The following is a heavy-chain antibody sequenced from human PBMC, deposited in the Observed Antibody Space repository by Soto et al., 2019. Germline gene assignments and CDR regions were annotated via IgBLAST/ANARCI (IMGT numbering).Heavy chain of an antibody. D-gene: IGHD1-20*01. J-gene: IGHJ6*02. CDR1: GFTFSSYA. Sequence: GGSLRLSCAASGFTFSSYAMSWVRQAPGKGLEWVSAISGSGGSTYYADSVKGRFTISRDNSKNTLYLQMNSLRAEDTAVYYCAQDDFNWNYDGYGMDVWGQGTTVTVSS. V-gene: IGHV3-23*01. CDR3: AQDDFNWNYDGYGMDV. CDR2: ISGSGGST.